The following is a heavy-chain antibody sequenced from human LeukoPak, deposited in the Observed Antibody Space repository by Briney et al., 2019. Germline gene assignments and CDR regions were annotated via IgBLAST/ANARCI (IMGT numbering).Heavy chain of an antibody. CDR3: ARDRWRLQPDY. Sequence: PSETLSLTCTVSGGSMSSYYWSWIRQPPGKGVEWIGYIYYSGSTNYNPSLKSRVTISVDTSKNQFSLKLTSVTADTAVYYCARDRWRLQPDYWGQGILVTVSS. CDR2: IYYSGST. D-gene: IGHD5-24*01. CDR1: GGSMSSYY. J-gene: IGHJ4*02. V-gene: IGHV4-59*01.